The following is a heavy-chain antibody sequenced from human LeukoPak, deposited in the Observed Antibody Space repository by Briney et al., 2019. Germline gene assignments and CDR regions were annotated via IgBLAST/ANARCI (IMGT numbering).Heavy chain of an antibody. J-gene: IGHJ4*02. CDR3: AGDERWLQYY. CDR1: GFTFSTYR. V-gene: IGHV3-7*01. CDR2: INQDGNEK. D-gene: IGHD5-24*01. Sequence: GGSLRLSCAASGFTFSTYRMTWVRQAAGKGLEWVANINQDGNEKYYVDSVKGRFTISRDNAKNSLYLQMNSLRAEDTAIYYCAGDERWLQYYWGQGSLVTVSS.